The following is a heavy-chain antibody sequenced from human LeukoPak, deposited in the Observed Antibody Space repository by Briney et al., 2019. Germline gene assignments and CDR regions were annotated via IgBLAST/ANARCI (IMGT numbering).Heavy chain of an antibody. J-gene: IGHJ6*02. CDR2: IIPIFGTT. CDR1: GGTFSSYA. Sequence: ASVKVSCKASGGTFSSYAISWARQAPGQGLEWMGGIIPIFGTTNYAQKFQGRVTITADESTSTAYMELSSLRSEDTAVYYCARVTLGAYGGNFYYYYGMDVWGQGTTVTVSS. V-gene: IGHV1-69*13. D-gene: IGHD4-23*01. CDR3: ARVTLGAYGGNFYYYYGMDV.